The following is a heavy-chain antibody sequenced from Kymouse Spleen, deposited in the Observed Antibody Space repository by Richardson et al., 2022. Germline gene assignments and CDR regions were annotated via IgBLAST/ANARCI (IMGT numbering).Heavy chain of an antibody. CDR1: GFTFSSYG. CDR3: AKGVTMVRGVPLFDY. CDR2: ISYDGSNK. Sequence: QVQLVESGGGVVQPGRSLRLSCAASGFTFSSYGMHWVRQAPGKGLEWVAVISYDGSNKYYADSVKGRFTISRDNSKNTLYLQMNSLRAEDTAVYYCAKGVTMVRGVPLFDYWGQGTLVTVSS. V-gene: IGHV3-30*18. J-gene: IGHJ4*02. D-gene: IGHD3-10*01.